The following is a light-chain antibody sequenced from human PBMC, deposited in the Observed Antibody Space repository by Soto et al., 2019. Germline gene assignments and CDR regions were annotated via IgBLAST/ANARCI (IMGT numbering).Light chain of an antibody. Sequence: IQLTQSPSSLSASVGDRVTITCRASQGITSYLAWYQQRPGKAPGLLIYSASTLQSGVPSRFSGSGYGTDFTLTISSLQPDDFATYYCQQYNSYSPWTFGQGTKVDIK. J-gene: IGKJ1*01. V-gene: IGKV1-9*01. CDR1: QGITSY. CDR3: QQYNSYSPWT. CDR2: SAS.